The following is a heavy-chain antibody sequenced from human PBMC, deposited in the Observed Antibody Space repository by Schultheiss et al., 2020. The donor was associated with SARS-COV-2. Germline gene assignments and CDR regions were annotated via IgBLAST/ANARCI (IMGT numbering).Heavy chain of an antibody. CDR1: GFTFSSYA. CDR2: ISYDGSNK. CDR3: AKDIVVVPAAIDRPGPYYYYYGMDV. D-gene: IGHD2-2*02. Sequence: GESLKISCAASGFTFSSYAMHWVRQAPGKGLEWVAVISYDGSNKYYADSVKGRFTISRDNAKNSLYLQMNSLRAEDTAVYYCAKDIVVVPAAIDRPGPYYYYYGMDVWGQGTTVTVSS. V-gene: IGHV3-30*04. J-gene: IGHJ6*02.